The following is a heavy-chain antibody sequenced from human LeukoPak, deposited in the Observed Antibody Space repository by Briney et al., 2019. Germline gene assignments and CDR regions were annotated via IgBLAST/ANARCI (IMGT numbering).Heavy chain of an antibody. D-gene: IGHD7-27*01. CDR1: GFTFSSYW. V-gene: IGHV3-7*03. CDR2: IKQDGSEK. Sequence: GGSLRLSCAASGFTFSSYWMSWVRQAPGKGLEWVANIKQDGSEKYYVDSVKGRFTISRDNAKNSLYLQMNSLRAEDTVVYYCARDSRNYNWGSLGYFDYWGQGTLVTVSS. J-gene: IGHJ4*02. CDR3: ARDSRNYNWGSLGYFDY.